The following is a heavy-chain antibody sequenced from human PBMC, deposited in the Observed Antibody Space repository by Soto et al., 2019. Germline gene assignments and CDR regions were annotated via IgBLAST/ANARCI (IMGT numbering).Heavy chain of an antibody. CDR2: ISAYNGNT. V-gene: IGHV1-18*01. D-gene: IGHD3-3*01. CDR3: ARGNYDFWSGYPADYYYMDG. CDR1: GYTFTSYG. J-gene: IGHJ6*03. Sequence: ASVKVSCKASGYTFTSYGISWVRQAPGQGLEWMGWISAYNGNTNYAQKLQGRVTMTTDTSTSTAYMELRSLRSDDTAVYYCARGNYDFWSGYPADYYYMDGWGKGTTVTVAS.